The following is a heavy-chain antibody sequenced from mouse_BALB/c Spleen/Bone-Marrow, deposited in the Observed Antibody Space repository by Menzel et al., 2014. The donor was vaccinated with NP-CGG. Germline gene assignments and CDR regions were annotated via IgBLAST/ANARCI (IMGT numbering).Heavy chain of an antibody. CDR3: TRGGDSPFAY. CDR1: GYTFTSYY. D-gene: IGHD2-13*01. CDR2: INPSNGGT. J-gene: IGHJ3*01. Sequence: QVQPQQSGAELVKPGASVKLSCKASGYTFTSYYMYLVKQRPGQGLEWIGEINPSNGGTNFNEKFKSKATLTVDKSSNTAYMQLSSLTSEDSAVYYCTRGGDSPFAYWGQGTLVTVSA. V-gene: IGHV1S81*02.